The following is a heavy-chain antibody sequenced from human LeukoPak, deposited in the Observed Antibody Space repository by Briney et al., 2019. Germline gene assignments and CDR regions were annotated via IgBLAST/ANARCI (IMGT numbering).Heavy chain of an antibody. CDR1: GFTFSSYS. V-gene: IGHV3-21*01. D-gene: IGHD3-22*01. CDR3: ARPRTYDSSGYYSS. Sequence: KPGGSLRLSCAASGFTFSSYSMNWVRQAPGKGLEWDSSISSSSSYIYYADSVKGRLTISRDNAKNSLYLQMNSLRAEDTAVYYCARPRTYDSSGYYSSWGQGTLVTVSS. J-gene: IGHJ5*02. CDR2: ISSSSSYI.